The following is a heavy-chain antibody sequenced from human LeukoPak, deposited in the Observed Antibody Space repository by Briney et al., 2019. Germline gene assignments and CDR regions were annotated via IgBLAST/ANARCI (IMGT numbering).Heavy chain of an antibody. CDR1: GYTFTSYD. CDR2: MNPNSGNT. CDR3: ARWGRRDWYDFWSGYHPAYYYYYMDV. V-gene: IGHV1-8*01. Sequence: ASVRVSCKASGYTFTSYDINWVRQATGQGLEWMGWMNPNSGNTGYAQKFQGRVTMTRNTSISTAYMELSSLRSEDTAVYYCARWGRRDWYDFWSGYHPAYYYYYMDVWGKGTTVTVSS. D-gene: IGHD3-3*01. J-gene: IGHJ6*03.